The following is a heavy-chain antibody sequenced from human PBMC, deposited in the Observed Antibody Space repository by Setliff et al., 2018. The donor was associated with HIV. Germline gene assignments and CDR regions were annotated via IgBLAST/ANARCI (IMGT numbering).Heavy chain of an antibody. V-gene: IGHV1-46*01. J-gene: IGHJ6*03. Sequence: ASVKVSCKPSGYSFTNHYMHWVRQAPGQGLEWMGVINPTGGSTRNTQKFQGRVAMTRDTSTSTVYMELSSLRSEDTAVYYCVRGVQSPPHYSYYYMDVWGEGTMVTVSS. CDR2: INPTGGST. CDR1: GYSFTNHY. D-gene: IGHD3-3*01. CDR3: VRGVQSPPHYSYYYMDV.